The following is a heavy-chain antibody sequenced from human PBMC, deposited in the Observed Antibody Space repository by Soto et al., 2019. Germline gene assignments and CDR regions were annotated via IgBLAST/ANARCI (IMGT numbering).Heavy chain of an antibody. Sequence: SLRLSCAASGFTFSTYAMNWVRQAPGRWLELVAVISYEGGLKNYADSVKGRFTISRDNSRNTLYLQMNSLRREDTAVYYCDKVPRENSNGWSYFDDWGQGTRVTVSS. V-gene: IGHV3-30*04. CDR1: GFTFSTYA. CDR2: ISYEGGLK. J-gene: IGHJ4*02. CDR3: DKVPRENSNGWSYFDD. D-gene: IGHD4-4*01.